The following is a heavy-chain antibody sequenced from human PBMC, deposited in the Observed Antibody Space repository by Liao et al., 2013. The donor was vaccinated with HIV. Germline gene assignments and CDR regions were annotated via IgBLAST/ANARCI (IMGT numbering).Heavy chain of an antibody. CDR2: ISASGTA. V-gene: IGHV4-4*07. CDR1: GGSISDFY. Sequence: QVHLQESGPRLVKPSETLSLTCTVSGGSISDFYWSWTRQAAGKGLQWIGRISASGTADYNPSLQSRATMSLDTSKNQVSLTLISVTAADTAVFYCARVYSRLVDDAFDIWGQGTMVTVTS. D-gene: IGHD2-2*01. J-gene: IGHJ3*02. CDR3: ARVYSRLVDDAFDI.